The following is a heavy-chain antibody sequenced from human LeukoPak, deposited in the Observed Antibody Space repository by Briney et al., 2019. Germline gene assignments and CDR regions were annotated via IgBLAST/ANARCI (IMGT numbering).Heavy chain of an antibody. D-gene: IGHD2-2*01. CDR1: GSRLTSYN. Sequence: GGSLRLSCAASGSRLTSYNLTWVRQAPGKGLEWVASISSSSTYIHYGDSVKGRFTISRDNAKNSLYLQMNSLRAEDTAVYYCARDRFGYCSSTSCYPVWFDPWGQGTLVTVSS. J-gene: IGHJ5*02. CDR2: ISSSSTYI. V-gene: IGHV3-21*06. CDR3: ARDRFGYCSSTSCYPVWFDP.